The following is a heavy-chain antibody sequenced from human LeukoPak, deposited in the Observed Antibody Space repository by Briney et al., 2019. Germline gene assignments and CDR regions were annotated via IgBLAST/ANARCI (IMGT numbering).Heavy chain of an antibody. CDR2: INPNSGGT. Sequence: ASVKVSCKASGYTFTGYYMHWVRQAPGQGLEWMGWINPNSGGTKYAQKFQGRVTMTRDTSISTAYMELSSLRAEDTAVYYCAELGITMIGGVWGKGTTVTISS. CDR1: GYTFTGYY. CDR3: AELGITMIGGV. D-gene: IGHD3-10*02. J-gene: IGHJ6*04. V-gene: IGHV1-2*02.